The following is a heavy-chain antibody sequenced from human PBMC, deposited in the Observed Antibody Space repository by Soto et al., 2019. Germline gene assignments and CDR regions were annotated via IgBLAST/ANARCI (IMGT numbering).Heavy chain of an antibody. Sequence: SVKVSCKASGGTFSSYAISWVRQAPGQGLEWMGGIIPIFGTANYAQKFQGRVTITADESTSTAYMELSSLRSEDTAVYYCARGYDFWSGPWDYWGQGTLVTVSS. CDR3: ARGYDFWSGPWDY. CDR1: GGTFSSYA. V-gene: IGHV1-69*13. CDR2: IIPIFGTA. D-gene: IGHD3-3*01. J-gene: IGHJ4*02.